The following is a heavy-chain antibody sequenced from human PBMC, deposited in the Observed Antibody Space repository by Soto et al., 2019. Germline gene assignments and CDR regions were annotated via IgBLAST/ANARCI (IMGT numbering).Heavy chain of an antibody. D-gene: IGHD4-17*01. CDR2: IIPILGIA. CDR1: RGTFSTYT. CDR3: ARGWDYGDYVTP. Sequence: QVQLVQSGAEVKKPGSSVKVSCKASRGTFSTYTISWVRQAPGQGLEWMGRIIPILGIANYAQKFQGRVTITADKSTSTAYMELSSLRSEDTAVYYCARGWDYGDYVTPWGQGTLVTVSS. J-gene: IGHJ5*02. V-gene: IGHV1-69*02.